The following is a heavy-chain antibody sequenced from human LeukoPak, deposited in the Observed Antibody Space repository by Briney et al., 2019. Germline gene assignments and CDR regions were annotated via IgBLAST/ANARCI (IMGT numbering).Heavy chain of an antibody. CDR1: GYTLTELS. Sequence: ASVEVSCKVSGYTLTELSMHWVQQAPGKGLEWMGGFDPEDGETIYAQKFQGRVTMTEDTSTDTAYMELSSLRSEDTAVYYCATDPLRYYDFWSGYYTWGQGTLVTVSS. V-gene: IGHV1-24*01. J-gene: IGHJ5*02. D-gene: IGHD3-3*01. CDR3: ATDPLRYYDFWSGYYT. CDR2: FDPEDGET.